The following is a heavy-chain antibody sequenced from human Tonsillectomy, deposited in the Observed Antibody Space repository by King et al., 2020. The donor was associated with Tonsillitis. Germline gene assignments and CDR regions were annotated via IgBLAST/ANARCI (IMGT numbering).Heavy chain of an antibody. J-gene: IGHJ4*02. D-gene: IGHD6-6*01. CDR3: ARLLPEYSRSAGCFDY. CDR2: IYSSGST. CDR1: GGSIRSHY. Sequence: QLQESGPGLAKPSETLSLTCTVSGGSIRSHYWSWIRQPPGKGLEWIGYIYSSGSTNYNPSLKSRVTISVDTSKNQFSLKLSSVTAADTAVYYCARLLPEYSRSAGCFDYWGRGTLVTVSS. V-gene: IGHV4-59*08.